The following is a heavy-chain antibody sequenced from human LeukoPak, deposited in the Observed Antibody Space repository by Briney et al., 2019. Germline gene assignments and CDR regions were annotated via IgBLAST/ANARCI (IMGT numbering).Heavy chain of an antibody. V-gene: IGHV3-23*01. CDR1: GFTFSSYA. CDR2: ISGSGGST. Sequence: GGSLRLSCAASGFTFSSYAISWVRQAPGKGLEWVSAISGSGGSTYYADPVKGRFTISRDNSKNTLYLQMNSLRAEDTAVYYCAKDAVVTSIVVVPAADYNWFDPWGQGTLVTVSS. D-gene: IGHD2-2*01. J-gene: IGHJ5*02. CDR3: AKDAVVTSIVVVPAADYNWFDP.